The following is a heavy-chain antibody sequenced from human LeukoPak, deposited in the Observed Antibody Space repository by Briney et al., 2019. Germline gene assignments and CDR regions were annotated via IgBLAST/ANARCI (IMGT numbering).Heavy chain of an antibody. CDR1: GFIFSSSA. J-gene: IGHJ4*02. D-gene: IGHD3-16*01. Sequence: GGSLRLSCAASGFIFSSSAMGWVRRAPQKGLEWVSAIPASGPKTYYTGSVRGRFTISRDNSKNTVYLQMQSLRAEDTAVYYCVKEASKTFGIYTADYWGQGTLVTVSS. CDR2: IPASGPKT. V-gene: IGHV3-23*01. CDR3: VKEASKTFGIYTADY.